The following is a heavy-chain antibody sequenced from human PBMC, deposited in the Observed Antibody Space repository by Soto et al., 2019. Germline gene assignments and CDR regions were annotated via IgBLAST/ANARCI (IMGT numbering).Heavy chain of an antibody. CDR1: GGSISSYY. CDR3: ASYGDYDYFAY. V-gene: IGHV4-59*01. D-gene: IGHD4-17*01. J-gene: IGHJ4*02. Sequence: SETLSLTCTVSGGSISSYYWSWIRQPPGKGLEWIGYIYYSGSTNYNPSLKSRVTISVDTSKNQFSLKLSSVTAADTAVYYCASYGDYDYFAYWGQGTLVTVSS. CDR2: IYYSGST.